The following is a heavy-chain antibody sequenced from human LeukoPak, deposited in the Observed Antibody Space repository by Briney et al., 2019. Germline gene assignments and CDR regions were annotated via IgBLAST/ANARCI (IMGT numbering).Heavy chain of an antibody. CDR3: ARSRKRLGFRMDV. CDR1: GFTFNRYW. V-gene: IGHV3-74*01. CDR2: INSDGSST. Sequence: PGGSLRLSCAASGFTFNRYWMHWVRQVPGKGLVWVSRINSDGSSTTYADSVKGRFTISRDNARNTLYLQMNSLRAEDTAVYYCARSRKRLGFRMDVWGQGTTVTVSS. J-gene: IGHJ6*02. D-gene: IGHD3-10*01.